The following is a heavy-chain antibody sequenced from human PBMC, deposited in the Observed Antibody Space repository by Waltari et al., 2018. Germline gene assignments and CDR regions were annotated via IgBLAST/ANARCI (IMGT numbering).Heavy chain of an antibody. V-gene: IGHV4-39*01. D-gene: IGHD6-13*01. CDR2: VYYSGST. CDR1: DDSIRSGDYY. Sequence: QLQLQESGPGLLKPSGTLSLTCTVSDDSIRSGDYYWGWIRHSPGKGPEWIGSVYYSGSTSYNTSLKRRVTISVDTSKKQFSLKLSSVTAADTAVYYCARSLHIFRAAAGMFDYWGQGTLVTVSS. CDR3: ARSLHIFRAAAGMFDY. J-gene: IGHJ4*02.